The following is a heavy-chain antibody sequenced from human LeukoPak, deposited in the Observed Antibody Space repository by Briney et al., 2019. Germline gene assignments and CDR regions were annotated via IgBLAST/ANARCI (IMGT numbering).Heavy chain of an antibody. Sequence: ASVNVSCKASGYTFTGYYMHWVRQAPGQGLEWMGWINPNSGGTNYAQKFQGRVTMTRDTSISTAYMELSRLRSDDTAVYYCARGYCSGGSCYRGVDYWGQGTLVTVSS. CDR2: INPNSGGT. D-gene: IGHD2-15*01. CDR3: ARGYCSGGSCYRGVDY. CDR1: GYTFTGYY. J-gene: IGHJ4*02. V-gene: IGHV1-2*02.